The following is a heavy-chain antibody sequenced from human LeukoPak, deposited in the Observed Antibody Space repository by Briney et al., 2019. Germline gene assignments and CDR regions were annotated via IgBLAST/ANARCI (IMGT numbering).Heavy chain of an antibody. J-gene: IGHJ4*02. CDR2: INPNTGDT. CDR3: ARQSLRNFDY. Sequence: ASVKVSCKASGYTFTGYYIHYVRQALGQGLEWMGWINPNTGDTKYAQKFQGRVTMTRDTSISTAYMELSRLRFDDTTVYYCARQSLRNFDYWGQGTLVTVSS. CDR1: GYTFTGYY. V-gene: IGHV1-2*02. D-gene: IGHD5/OR15-5a*01.